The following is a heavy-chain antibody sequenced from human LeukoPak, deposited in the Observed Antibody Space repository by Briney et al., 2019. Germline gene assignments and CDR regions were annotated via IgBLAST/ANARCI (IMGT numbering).Heavy chain of an antibody. CDR1: GGSISSSSYY. CDR3: AREFEGADY. Sequence: SETLSLTCTVSGGSISSSSYYWGWIRQPPGKGLEWIGSIYYSGSTYYNLSLKSRVTISVDTSKNQFSLKLSSVTAADTAVYYCAREFEGADYWGQGTLVTVSS. J-gene: IGHJ4*02. V-gene: IGHV4-39*07. CDR2: IYYSGST. D-gene: IGHD3-16*01.